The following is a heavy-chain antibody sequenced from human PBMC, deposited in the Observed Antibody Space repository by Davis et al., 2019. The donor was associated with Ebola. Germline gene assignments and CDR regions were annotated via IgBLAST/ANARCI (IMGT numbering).Heavy chain of an antibody. V-gene: IGHV1-46*01. J-gene: IGHJ4*02. CDR2: INPSGGST. D-gene: IGHD2-15*01. CDR3: ARERVGYCSGGSCSRFDY. CDR1: GYTFTVYY. Sequence: AASVKVSCKASGYTFTVYYMHWVRQAPGQGLEWMGIINPSGGSTSYAQKFQGRVTMTRDTSTSTVYMELSSLRSEDTAVYYCARERVGYCSGGSCSRFDYWGQGTLVTVSS.